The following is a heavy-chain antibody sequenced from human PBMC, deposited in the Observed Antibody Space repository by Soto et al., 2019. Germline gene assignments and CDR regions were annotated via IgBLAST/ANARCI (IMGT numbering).Heavy chain of an antibody. V-gene: IGHV4-61*01. CDR1: GGSVSSGSYY. Sequence: SETLSLTCTVSGGSVSSGSYYWSWIRRPPGKGLEWIGYIYYSGSTNYNPSLKSRVTISVDTSKNQFSLKLSSVTAADTAVYYCARELVGFLDSYHYGMDVWGQGTTVTVSS. D-gene: IGHD3-3*01. CDR2: IYYSGST. J-gene: IGHJ6*02. CDR3: ARELVGFLDSYHYGMDV.